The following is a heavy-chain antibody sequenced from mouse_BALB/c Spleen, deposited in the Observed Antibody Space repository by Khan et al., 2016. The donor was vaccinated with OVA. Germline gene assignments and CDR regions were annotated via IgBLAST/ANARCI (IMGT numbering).Heavy chain of an antibody. Sequence: QVQLKESGPGLVAPSQSLSITCTVSGFSLTSYGVHWVSQTPGKGLEWLGVIWAGGSTNYHSAIMSRPSTSKDNSKCQVFLKINSLQTDDTAMYYFARLEDIWGQGTTLTVSS. CDR3: ARLEDI. V-gene: IGHV2-9*02. CDR1: GFSLTSYG. J-gene: IGHJ2*01. D-gene: IGHD1-3*01. CDR2: IWAGGST.